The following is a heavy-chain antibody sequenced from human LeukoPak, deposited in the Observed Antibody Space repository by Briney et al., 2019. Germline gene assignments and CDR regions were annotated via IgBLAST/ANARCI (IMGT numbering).Heavy chain of an antibody. J-gene: IGHJ3*01. Sequence: PGGSLRLSCAASGFIFSAYIMDWVRQAPGKGLEWIGRIRKKNAGYTTEYAASLKGRFVVSRDDSKDSVFLQMNSLETEDTAVYYCVGEDGEGYYTAFDLWGQGTIVTVSS. CDR3: VGEDGEGYYTAFDL. CDR1: GFIFSAYI. V-gene: IGHV3-72*01. D-gene: IGHD3-3*01. CDR2: IRKKNAGYTT.